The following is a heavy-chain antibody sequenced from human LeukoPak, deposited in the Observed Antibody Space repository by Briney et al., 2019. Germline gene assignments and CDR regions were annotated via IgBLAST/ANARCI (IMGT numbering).Heavy chain of an antibody. Sequence: SETLSLTCTVSGGSISSYYWSWIRQPPGKGLEWIGYIYYSGSTNYNPSLKSRVTISVDTSKNQFSLKLSSVTAADTAMYYCARVSRDSTFFDYWGQGTLVTVSS. D-gene: IGHD3-3*02. J-gene: IGHJ4*02. V-gene: IGHV4-59*08. CDR1: GGSISSYY. CDR3: ARVSRDSTFFDY. CDR2: IYYSGST.